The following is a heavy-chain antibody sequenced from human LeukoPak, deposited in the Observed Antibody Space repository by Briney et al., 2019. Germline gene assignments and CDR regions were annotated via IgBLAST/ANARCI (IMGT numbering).Heavy chain of an antibody. CDR2: IGGSAATT. CDR1: GFTFSSYA. D-gene: IGHD3-10*01. Sequence: GGSLRLSCAASGFTFSSYAMSWVRQAPGKGLEWVSGIGGSAATTYYADSAKGRFTISRDNSKNRLYLQMNSLRVEDTAVYYCAKSVGIIRRGAFDIWGQGTMVTVSS. CDR3: AKSVGIIRRGAFDI. V-gene: IGHV3-23*01. J-gene: IGHJ3*02.